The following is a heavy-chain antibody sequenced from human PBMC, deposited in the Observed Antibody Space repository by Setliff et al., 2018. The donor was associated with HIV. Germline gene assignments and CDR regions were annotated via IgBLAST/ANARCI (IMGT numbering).Heavy chain of an antibody. CDR2: IKQDGSEK. D-gene: IGHD2-2*01. CDR3: ASHFGYCSSTSCEGY. Sequence: GGSLRLSCAASGFTFSSYWMSWVRQAPGKGLEWVANIKQDGSEKYYVESVKGRFTISKDNAKNALYLQMNSLRAEDTAVYYCASHFGYCSSTSCEGYWGQGALVTVSS. CDR1: GFTFSSYW. V-gene: IGHV3-7*05. J-gene: IGHJ4*02.